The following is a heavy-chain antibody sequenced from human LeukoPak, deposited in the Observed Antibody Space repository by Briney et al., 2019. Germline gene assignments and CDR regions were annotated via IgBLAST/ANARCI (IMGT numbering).Heavy chain of an antibody. V-gene: IGHV3-30*18. CDR2: ISYDGSNK. J-gene: IGHJ6*03. Sequence: GGSLRLSCAASGFTLSNYGMHWVRQAPGKGLEWVAVISYDGSNKYNADSVKGRFTISRDNSKNMLYLQMNSLRAEDTAVYYCAKVYHGSGSLPNYYYFMDVWGKGTTVTVSS. CDR3: AKVYHGSGSLPNYYYFMDV. D-gene: IGHD3-10*01. CDR1: GFTLSNYG.